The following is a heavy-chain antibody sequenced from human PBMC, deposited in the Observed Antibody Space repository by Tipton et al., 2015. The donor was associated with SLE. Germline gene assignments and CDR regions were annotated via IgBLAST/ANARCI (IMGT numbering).Heavy chain of an antibody. D-gene: IGHD2-15*01. CDR1: GFTFSAYW. J-gene: IGHJ4*02. Sequence: SLRLSCAASGFTFSAYWMTWVRQAPGKGLEWVANIKQDGSEKYYADSVKGRFTISRDNSKNTLYLQMNSLRAEDTAVYYCARGRGRGALDYWGQGTLVTVSS. CDR3: ARGRGRGALDY. V-gene: IGHV3-7*01. CDR2: IKQDGSEK.